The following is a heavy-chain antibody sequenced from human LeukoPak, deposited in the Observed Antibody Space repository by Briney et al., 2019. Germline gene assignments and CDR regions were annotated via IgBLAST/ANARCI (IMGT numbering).Heavy chain of an antibody. Sequence: GGSLRLSCAASGFTFSSYAMSWVRQAPGKGLEWVSAISGSGGSTYYADSVKGRFTISRNNSKNTLYLQMNSLRVEDTAIYYCAKLPAPGGDYVYFDSWGQGTLVTVSS. CDR2: ISGSGGST. D-gene: IGHD3-16*01. J-gene: IGHJ4*02. V-gene: IGHV3-23*01. CDR3: AKLPAPGGDYVYFDS. CDR1: GFTFSSYA.